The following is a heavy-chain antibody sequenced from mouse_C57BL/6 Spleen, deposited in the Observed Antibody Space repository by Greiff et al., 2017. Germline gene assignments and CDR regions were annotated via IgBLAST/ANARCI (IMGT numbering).Heavy chain of an antibody. CDR2: ISDGGSYT. V-gene: IGHV5-4*01. J-gene: IGHJ2*01. CDR3: ERDNLTGFDY. Sequence: LVASWGGFVKPGGSLKLSCAASGFTFSSYAMYWVRQTPEKRLEWVATISDGGSYTYYPDNVKGRFTISSDNAKNNLYLQMSHLKSEDTAMYYCERDNLTGFDYWGQGTTLTVSS. CDR1: GFTFSSYA. D-gene: IGHD4-1*01.